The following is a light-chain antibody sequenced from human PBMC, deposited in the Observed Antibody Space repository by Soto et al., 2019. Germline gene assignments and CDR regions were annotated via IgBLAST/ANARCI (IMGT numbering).Light chain of an antibody. CDR2: HTS. CDR3: QQYNNWPPWT. Sequence: ETVLTQSPGTLSLSPGERATLSCRASQSVGGSLAWYQQRPGQAPRLLVYHTSNRATGIPDRFSGSGSGTDFTLTISSLQSEDFAVYYCQQYNNWPPWTFGQGTKVDIK. J-gene: IGKJ1*01. V-gene: IGKV3D-15*01. CDR1: QSVGGS.